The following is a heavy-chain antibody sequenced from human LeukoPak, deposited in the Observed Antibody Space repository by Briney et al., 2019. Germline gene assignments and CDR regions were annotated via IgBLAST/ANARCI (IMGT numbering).Heavy chain of an antibody. J-gene: IGHJ4*02. CDR1: GFTFSSYS. D-gene: IGHD3-10*01. V-gene: IGHV3-21*05. CDR2: ISGSGTDI. Sequence: GGSLRLSCAASGFTFSSYSMNWVRQAPGKGLEWVSYISGSGTDILHADSVKGRFTMSRDNAKNSLYLQMNSLRTEDTAVYYCTRDPRVLDYWGQGTLVTVSS. CDR3: TRDPRVLDY.